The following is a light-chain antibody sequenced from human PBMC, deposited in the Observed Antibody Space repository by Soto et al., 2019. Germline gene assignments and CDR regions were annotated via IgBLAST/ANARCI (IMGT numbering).Light chain of an antibody. CDR3: SSYTISSTLYV. V-gene: IGLV2-14*01. CDR1: SSDVGGYIY. CDR2: EVS. Sequence: QSALTQPASVSGSPGQSITISCTGTSSDVGGYIYVSWYQQHPGKAPKLMIYEVSNRPSGVSNRFSGSRSGSTASLTISGLQAEDEADYYCSSYTISSTLYVFGTGTKVTVL. J-gene: IGLJ1*01.